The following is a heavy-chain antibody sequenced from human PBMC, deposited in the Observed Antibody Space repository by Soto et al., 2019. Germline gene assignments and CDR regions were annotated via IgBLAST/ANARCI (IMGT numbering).Heavy chain of an antibody. V-gene: IGHV3-23*01. D-gene: IGHD3-3*01. CDR1: GFTFSSYA. J-gene: IGHJ4*02. Sequence: GSLKLSCAASGFTFSSYAMSWVRQAPGKGLEWVSAISGSGGSTYYADSVKGRFTISRDNSKNTLYLQMNSLRAEDTTIYYCAKNPHITIFGVVIDYWGQGTLVTVSS. CDR2: ISGSGGST. CDR3: AKNPHITIFGVVIDY.